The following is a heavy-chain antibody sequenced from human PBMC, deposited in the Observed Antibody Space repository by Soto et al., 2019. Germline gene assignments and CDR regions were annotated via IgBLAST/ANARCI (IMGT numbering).Heavy chain of an antibody. J-gene: IGHJ2*01. CDR1: GGSISSSSYY. D-gene: IGHD2-15*01. CDR2: IYYSEST. V-gene: IGHV4-39*01. Sequence: PSETLSLTCTVSGGSISSSSYYWGWIRQPPGKGLEWIGSIYYSESTYYNPSLKSRVTISVDTSKNQFSLKLSSVTAADTAVYYCARRVNCSGGSCYSWWYFDLWGRGTLVTVSS. CDR3: ARRVNCSGGSCYSWWYFDL.